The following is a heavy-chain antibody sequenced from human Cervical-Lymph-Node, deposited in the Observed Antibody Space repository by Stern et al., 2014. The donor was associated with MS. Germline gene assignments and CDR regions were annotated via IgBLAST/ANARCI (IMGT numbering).Heavy chain of an antibody. CDR3: ARGYYGGNY. J-gene: IGHJ4*02. CDR2: IWYDGSNK. Sequence: VQLVESGGGVVQPGRSLRLSCAASGFTFSNYGMHWVRQAPGKGLEWVAGIWYDGSNKYYADSVKGRFTISRDNSKNTLYLQMNSLRAEDTAVYYCARGYYGGNYWGQGTLVTVSS. D-gene: IGHD4-23*01. V-gene: IGHV3-33*01. CDR1: GFTFSNYG.